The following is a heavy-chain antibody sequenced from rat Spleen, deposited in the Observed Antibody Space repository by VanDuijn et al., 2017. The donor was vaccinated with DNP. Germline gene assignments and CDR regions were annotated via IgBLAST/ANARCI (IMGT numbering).Heavy chain of an antibody. J-gene: IGHJ4*01. CDR3: TRINYGGYYYVMDV. CDR1: GFIFSNYC. D-gene: IGHD1-11*01. Sequence: EVQLVESGGGPVQPGRSLKLSCVASGFIFSNYCMTWIRPAPGKGLAWVATIIYDGSRTYYRDSVKGRFTISRDNAKSTLYLQMNSLRSEDTATYYCTRINYGGYYYVMDVWGQGASVTVSS. CDR2: IIYDGSRT. V-gene: IGHV5-31*01.